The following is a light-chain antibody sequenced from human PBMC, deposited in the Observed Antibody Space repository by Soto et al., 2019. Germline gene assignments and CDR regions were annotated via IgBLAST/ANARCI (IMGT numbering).Light chain of an antibody. Sequence: QSVLTQPASVSGSPGQSITISCTGTSRDVGSYNLVSWYQQHPGKAPKLMIYEGSKRPSGVSNRFSGSKSGNTASLTISGLQAEDEADYYCCSYAGSSTSWVFGGGTKVTVL. CDR2: EGS. V-gene: IGLV2-23*01. J-gene: IGLJ3*02. CDR3: CSYAGSSTSWV. CDR1: SRDVGSYNL.